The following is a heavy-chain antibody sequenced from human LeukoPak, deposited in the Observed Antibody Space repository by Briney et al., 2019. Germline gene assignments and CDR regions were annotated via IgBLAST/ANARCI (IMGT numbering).Heavy chain of an antibody. V-gene: IGHV1-2*02. D-gene: IGHD3-22*01. CDR2: INPNSGGT. J-gene: IGHJ4*02. Sequence: GASVKVSCKASGYTFTGYYMHWVRQAPGQGLEWMGWINPNSGGTNYAQKFQGRVTMTRDTSISTAYMELSRLRSDDTAVYYCARDAYLDSSGYCPIDYWGQGTLVTVSS. CDR3: ARDAYLDSSGYCPIDY. CDR1: GYTFTGYY.